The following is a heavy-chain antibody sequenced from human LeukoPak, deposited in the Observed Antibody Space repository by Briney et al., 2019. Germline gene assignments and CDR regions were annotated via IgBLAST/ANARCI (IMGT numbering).Heavy chain of an antibody. CDR1: GFTVSSHY. CDR2: IHSGGST. V-gene: IGHV3-66*02. CDR3: ASLAGDI. Sequence: GGSLRLSCAASGFTVSSHYMSWVRQAPGKGLEWVSVIHSGGSTYHADSVRGRFTISRDSSKNTVYLQMNSMRVEDTAVYYCASLAGDIWGQGTMVTVSS. J-gene: IGHJ3*02. D-gene: IGHD6-19*01.